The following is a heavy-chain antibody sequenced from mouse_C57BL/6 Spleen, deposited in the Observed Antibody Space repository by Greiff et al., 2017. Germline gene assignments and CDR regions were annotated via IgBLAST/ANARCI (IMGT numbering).Heavy chain of an antibody. J-gene: IGHJ4*01. V-gene: IGHV7-3*01. CDR2: IRNNANGYTY. Sequence: EVKLQESGGGLVQPGGSLSLSCAASGFTFTDYYMSWVRQPPGKALEWLGFIRNNANGYTYAYSASVKGRFTISRDNSQSILYLQRNALRAEDTAIYYCARDDGGAMDYWGQGTSVTVSS. CDR3: ARDDGGAMDY. CDR1: GFTFTDYY.